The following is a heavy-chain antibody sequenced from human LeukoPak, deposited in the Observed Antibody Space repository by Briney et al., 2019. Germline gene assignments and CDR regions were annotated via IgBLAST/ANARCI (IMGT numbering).Heavy chain of an antibody. CDR2: INPNTGGT. CDR3: ARGVGGNSGNSQH. J-gene: IGHJ1*01. D-gene: IGHD4-23*01. Sequence: ASVKVSCRASGYSFTVYYMHWVRQAPGQGPEWMGWINPNTGGTKYAQKFEGRVTMTRDTSISTAYMELSRLRSDDTAVYYCARGVGGNSGNSQHWSQGTLVTVSS. CDR1: GYSFTVYY. V-gene: IGHV1-2*02.